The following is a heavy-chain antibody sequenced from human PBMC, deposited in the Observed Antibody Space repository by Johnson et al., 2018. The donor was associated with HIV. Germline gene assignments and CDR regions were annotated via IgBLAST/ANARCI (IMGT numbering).Heavy chain of an antibody. V-gene: IGHV3-9*01. CDR3: AIDPREWELRGWDDFDI. CDR2: ISWNSGSI. D-gene: IGHD1-26*01. Sequence: VQLVESGGGLVQPGRSLRLSCAASGFNFDDYAMHWVRQAPGKGLEWVSGISWNSGSIGYADSVKGRFTVSRDNSKNTLYLQMNNLRADYTAVYYCAIDPREWELRGWDDFDIWGQGTLVTVSS. CDR1: GFNFDDYA. J-gene: IGHJ3*02.